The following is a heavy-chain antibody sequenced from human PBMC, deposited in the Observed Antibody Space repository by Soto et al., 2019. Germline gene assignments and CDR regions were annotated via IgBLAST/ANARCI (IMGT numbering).Heavy chain of an antibody. J-gene: IGHJ4*02. CDR1: GYIFTTYG. CDR3: ARGRYGDY. Sequence: QVHLVQSGAEVKKPGASAKVSCKGSGYIFTTYGITWVRQAPGQGLEWMGWISAHNGNTNYAQKLQGRVTVTRDTSTSTAYMELRNLRSDDTAVYYCARGRYGDYWGQGALVTVSS. D-gene: IGHD1-1*01. V-gene: IGHV1-18*01. CDR2: ISAHNGNT.